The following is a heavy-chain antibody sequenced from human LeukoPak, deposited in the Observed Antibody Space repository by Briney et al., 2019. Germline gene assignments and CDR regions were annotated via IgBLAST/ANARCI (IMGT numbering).Heavy chain of an antibody. J-gene: IGHJ6*03. Sequence: GGSLRLSCAASGFTFSSYSMNWVRQAPGEGLEWVSSISSSSSYIYYADSVKGRFTISRDNAKNSLYLQMNSLRAEDTAAYYCARVDAPRRRYYYYMDVWGKGTTVTVSS. CDR2: ISSSSSYI. CDR1: GFTFSSYS. V-gene: IGHV3-21*01. CDR3: ARVDAPRRRYYYYMDV.